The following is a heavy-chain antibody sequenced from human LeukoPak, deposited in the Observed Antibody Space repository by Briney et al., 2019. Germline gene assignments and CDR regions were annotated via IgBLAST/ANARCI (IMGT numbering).Heavy chain of an antibody. CDR2: INPNSGGT. CDR1: GYTFTSYD. CDR3: ARGKLAAPDY. V-gene: IGHV1-2*02. D-gene: IGHD6-13*01. J-gene: IGHJ4*02. Sequence: ASVKVSCKASGYTFTSYDINWVRQAPGQGLEWMGWINPNSGGTNYAQKFQGRVTMTRDTSISTAYMELSRLRSDDTAVYYCARGKLAAPDYWGQGTLVAVSS.